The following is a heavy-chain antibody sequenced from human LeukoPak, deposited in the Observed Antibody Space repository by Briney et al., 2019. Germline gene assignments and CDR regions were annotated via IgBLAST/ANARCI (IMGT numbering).Heavy chain of an antibody. J-gene: IGHJ5*02. D-gene: IGHD2-21*02. CDR2: IYSGGST. CDR3: AGGSDDNWFDP. V-gene: IGHV3-53*01. Sequence: PGGSLRLSGAASGFTVSSNYMSWVRQAPGKGLEWVSVIYSGGSTYYADSVKGRFTISRDNSKNTLYLQMNSLRAEDTAVYYCAGGSDDNWFDPWGQGTLVTVSS. CDR1: GFTVSSNY.